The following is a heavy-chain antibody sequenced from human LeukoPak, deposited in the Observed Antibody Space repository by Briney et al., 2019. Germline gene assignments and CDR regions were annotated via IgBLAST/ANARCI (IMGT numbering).Heavy chain of an antibody. CDR2: IRCKAYGGTT. J-gene: IGHJ4*02. CDR3: ARARYVAAAGHTFDY. V-gene: IGHV3-49*04. CDR1: GFTFGDYA. Sequence: PGGSLRLSCTASGFTFGDYAMSWVRQAPGKGLEWVGFIRCKAYGGTTEYAASVKGRFTISRDDSKSIAYLQMNSLKTEDTAVYYCARARYVAAAGHTFDYWGQGTLVTVSS. D-gene: IGHD6-13*01.